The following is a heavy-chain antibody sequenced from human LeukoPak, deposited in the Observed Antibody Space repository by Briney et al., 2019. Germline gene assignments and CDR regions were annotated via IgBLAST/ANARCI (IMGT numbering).Heavy chain of an antibody. V-gene: IGHV4-59*08. CDR3: AGHHPRNTVDF. CDR2: ISYSGST. D-gene: IGHD2/OR15-2a*01. CDR1: GASISTYF. Sequence: SETLSLTCTVSGASISTYFWSWIRQPPGKGLEWIGYISYSGSTNYNPSLKSRVTISVDTSKNQFSLKLSSLTAADTAVYYCAGHHPRNTVDFWGQGTLVTVSS. J-gene: IGHJ4*02.